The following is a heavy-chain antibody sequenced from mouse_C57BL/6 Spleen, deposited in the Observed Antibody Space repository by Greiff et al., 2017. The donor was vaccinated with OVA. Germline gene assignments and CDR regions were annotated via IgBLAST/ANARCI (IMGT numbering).Heavy chain of an antibody. J-gene: IGHJ2*01. D-gene: IGHD5-1*01. CDR1: GFTFNTYA. CDR2: IRRKSSNYAT. Sequence: EVQVVESGGGLVQPKGSLKLSCAASGFTFNTYAMHWVRQAPGKGLEWVARIRRKSSNYATYYADSVKDRFTISRDDSQSMLYLQMNNLKPEDTAMYYCVRGSNYFDYWGQGTTLTVSS. V-gene: IGHV10-3*01. CDR3: VRGSNYFDY.